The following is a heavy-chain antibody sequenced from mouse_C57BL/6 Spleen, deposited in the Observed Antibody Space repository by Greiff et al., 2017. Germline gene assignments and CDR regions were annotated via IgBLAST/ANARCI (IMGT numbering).Heavy chain of an antibody. CDR2: IHPNSGST. CDR3: AREGLYDGYYSFAY. J-gene: IGHJ3*01. V-gene: IGHV1-64*01. D-gene: IGHD2-3*01. Sequence: QVQLKESGAELVKPGASVKLSCKASGYTFTSYWMHWVKQRPGQGLEWIGMIHPNSGSTNYNEKFKSKATLTVDKSSSTAYMQLSSLTSEDSAVYYCAREGLYDGYYSFAYWGQGTLVTVSA. CDR1: GYTFTSYW.